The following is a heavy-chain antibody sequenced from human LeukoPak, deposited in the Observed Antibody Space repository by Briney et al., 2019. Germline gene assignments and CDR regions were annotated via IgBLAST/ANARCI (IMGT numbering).Heavy chain of an antibody. V-gene: IGHV5-51*01. CDR2: IYPGDSDT. J-gene: IGHJ4*02. D-gene: IGHD3-10*01. CDR1: GYSFTSYW. CDR3: ARQTLNYGPSCYFDY. Sequence: GESLKISCKGSGYSFTSYWIGWVRQMPGKGLEWMGIIYPGDSDTRYSPSFQGQVTISADKSISTAYLQWSSLKASDTAMYYCARQTLNYGPSCYFDYWGQGTLVTVSS.